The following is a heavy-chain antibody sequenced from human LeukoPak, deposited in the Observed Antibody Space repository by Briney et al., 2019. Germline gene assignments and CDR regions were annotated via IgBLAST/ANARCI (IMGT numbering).Heavy chain of an antibody. D-gene: IGHD3-10*01. CDR3: ARLIYYGSGRTYFFDS. V-gene: IGHV5-51*01. J-gene: IGHJ4*02. CDR2: IYPSDSET. Sequence: GESLKISCEGSGYSFNTFWIGWVRQTPETGLEWMGNIYPSDSETKYRPSFQGQVTFSVDKSINTAYLRLRSLKASDTAMYYCARLIYYGSGRTYFFDSWGQGTLVTVSS. CDR1: GYSFNTFW.